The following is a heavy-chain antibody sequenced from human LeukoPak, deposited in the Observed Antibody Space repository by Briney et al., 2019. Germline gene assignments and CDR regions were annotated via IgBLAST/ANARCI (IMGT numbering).Heavy chain of an antibody. D-gene: IGHD3-9*01. CDR3: ARDAPRNYDILTGYYIYNWFDP. CDR1: GYTFTSYY. Sequence: VASVKVSCKASGYTFTSYYMHWVRQAPGQGLEWMGIINPSGGSTSYAQKFQGRVTMTRDTSTSTVYMELSSLRSEDTAVYYCARDAPRNYDILTGYYIYNWFDPWGQGTLATVSS. V-gene: IGHV1-46*01. CDR2: INPSGGST. J-gene: IGHJ5*02.